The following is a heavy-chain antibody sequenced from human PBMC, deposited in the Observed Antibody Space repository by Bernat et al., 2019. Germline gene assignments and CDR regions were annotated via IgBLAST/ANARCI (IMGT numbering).Heavy chain of an antibody. CDR2: ISGSGGST. Sequence: EVQLVESGGGLVQPGGSLRLSCAASGFTFSSYAMSWVRQAPGKGLEWVSAISGSGGSTYYADSVKGRFTISRDNSKNSLYLQMNSLRAEDTAVYYCARDSPSSGSWYDYYYYGMDVWGQGTTVTVSS. CDR1: GFTFSSYA. CDR3: ARDSPSSGSWYDYYYYGMDV. J-gene: IGHJ6*02. V-gene: IGHV3-23*04. D-gene: IGHD6-13*01.